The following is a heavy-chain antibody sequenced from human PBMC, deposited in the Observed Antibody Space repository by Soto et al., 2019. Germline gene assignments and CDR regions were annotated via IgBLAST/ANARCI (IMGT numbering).Heavy chain of an antibody. V-gene: IGHV5-10-1*01. Sequence: GEALKISWKGSGYSFTSYWISWVRQMPGKGVELMGRVDPSDSYTNYSPSFQGHVTISADKSIITAYLQWSSLKASDTAMYYCARLGIAAAGTGGDYYYSGMDXWGQGTTVTVS. J-gene: IGHJ6*02. CDR3: ARLGIAAAGTGGDYYYSGMDX. CDR1: GYSFTSYW. CDR2: VDPSDSYT. D-gene: IGHD6-13*01.